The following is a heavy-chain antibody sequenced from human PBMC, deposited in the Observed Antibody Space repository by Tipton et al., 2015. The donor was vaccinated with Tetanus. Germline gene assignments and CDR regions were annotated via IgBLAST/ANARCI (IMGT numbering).Heavy chain of an antibody. CDR2: ISYDGSKN. V-gene: IGHV3-30*04. Sequence: SLSLSCAASGLSLSRDTMNWVRQAPGKGLEWVAVISYDGSKNNYADSVKGRFTIPRDNSNTTLYLQMSSLRAENTAVYYCAKDWALSGYLFYYGMDAWGQGTTVTVSS. J-gene: IGHJ6*02. D-gene: IGHD5-12*01. CDR1: GLSLSRDT. CDR3: AKDWALSGYLFYYGMDA.